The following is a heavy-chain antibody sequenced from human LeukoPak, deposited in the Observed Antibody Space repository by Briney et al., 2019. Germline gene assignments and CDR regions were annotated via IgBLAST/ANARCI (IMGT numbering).Heavy chain of an antibody. Sequence: GKSLRLSCAASGFTFSSYGMHWVRQAPGKGLEWVAVISYDGSNKYYADSVKGRFTISRDNSKSTLYLQMNSLRTEDTAVYYCAKDRDKFWSGSQVWGQGTHVTVSS. V-gene: IGHV3-30*18. CDR2: ISYDGSNK. D-gene: IGHD3-3*01. J-gene: IGHJ4*02. CDR1: GFTFSSYG. CDR3: AKDRDKFWSGSQV.